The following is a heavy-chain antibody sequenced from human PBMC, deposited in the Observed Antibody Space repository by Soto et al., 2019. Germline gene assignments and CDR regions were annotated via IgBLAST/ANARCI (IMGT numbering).Heavy chain of an antibody. Sequence: SETLSLTCTVSGGSISSGDYYWSWIRQPPGKGLEWIGYIYYSGSTNYNPSLKSRVTISVDTSKNQFSLKLSSVTAADTAVYYCARVSRTTQFDPWGQGTLVTVSS. J-gene: IGHJ5*02. CDR2: IYYSGST. D-gene: IGHD1-7*01. V-gene: IGHV4-30-4*01. CDR3: ARVSRTTQFDP. CDR1: GGSISSGDYY.